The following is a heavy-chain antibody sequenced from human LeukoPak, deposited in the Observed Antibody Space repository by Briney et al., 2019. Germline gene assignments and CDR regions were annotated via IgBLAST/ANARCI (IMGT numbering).Heavy chain of an antibody. CDR2: INHSGST. CDR1: CGSFSGYY. CDR3: ARGDYGDYGFSPAIPDLYYFDY. D-gene: IGHD4-17*01. Sequence: AETLSLTCAVYCGSFSGYYWSWIRQPPGKGLECMGEINHSGSTNYNPSLKSRVTISVDTCKNQFSLKLSSVTAADTAVYYCARGDYGDYGFSPAIPDLYYFDYWGQGTLVTVSS. J-gene: IGHJ4*02. V-gene: IGHV4-34*01.